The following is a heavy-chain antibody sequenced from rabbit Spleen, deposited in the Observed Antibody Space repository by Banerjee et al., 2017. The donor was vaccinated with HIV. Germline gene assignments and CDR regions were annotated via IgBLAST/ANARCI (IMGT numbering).Heavy chain of an antibody. CDR1: GFDLSNYG. CDR3: VRGANNGGYGSNL. V-gene: IGHV1S47*01. D-gene: IGHD1-1*01. Sequence: QEQLVESRGGLVQPGESLTLSCKASGFDLSNYGVSWVRQAPGKGLEWIGYIDPVFDAAYYATWVNGRFTISSHNAQNTLYLQLNSLTAADTATYFCVRGANNGGYGSNLWGPGTLVTVS. J-gene: IGHJ4*01. CDR2: IDPVFDAA.